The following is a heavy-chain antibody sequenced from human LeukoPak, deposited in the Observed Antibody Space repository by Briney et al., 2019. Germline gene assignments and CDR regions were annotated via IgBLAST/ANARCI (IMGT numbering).Heavy chain of an antibody. CDR2: INPNSGGT. CDR1: GYTFTGYY. V-gene: IGHV1-2*02. J-gene: IGHJ5*02. Sequence: ASVKVSCKASGYTFTGYYMHWVRQAPGQGLEWMGWINPNSGGTNYAQKFQGRVTMTRDTSISTAYMELSRLRSDDTAVYYCARDLGYCNGGSCYSFNWFDPWGQGTLVTVSS. CDR3: ARDLGYCNGGSCYSFNWFDP. D-gene: IGHD2-15*01.